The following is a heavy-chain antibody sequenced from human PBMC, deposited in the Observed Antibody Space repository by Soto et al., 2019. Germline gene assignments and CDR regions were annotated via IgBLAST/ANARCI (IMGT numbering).Heavy chain of an antibody. J-gene: IGHJ4*02. Sequence: QVQLQASGPGLVKPSETLSLTCTVSGGSVNSDYYYWSWIRQPPGKGLEWIGYIYYSGRTNYNPSLKSRVTISLDASRNQFSLKLSSVTAADTAVFYCAREYSNSPEAFDLCGQGTPVTVSS. CDR2: IYYSGRT. D-gene: IGHD6-6*01. V-gene: IGHV4-61*01. CDR1: GGSVNSDYYY. CDR3: AREYSNSPEAFDL.